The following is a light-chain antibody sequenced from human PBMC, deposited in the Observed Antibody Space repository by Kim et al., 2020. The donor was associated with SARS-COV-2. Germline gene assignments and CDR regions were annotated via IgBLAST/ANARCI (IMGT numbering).Light chain of an antibody. CDR3: QQCKGAPWT. Sequence: ASVGDRVTITCRASQGISNYLAWYQQKTGKVPKLLIYAASALKSGVPSRFSGSGSGTDFTLTITSLQPEDVAAYYCQQCKGAPWTFGQGTKVDIK. V-gene: IGKV1-27*01. J-gene: IGKJ1*01. CDR1: QGISNY. CDR2: AAS.